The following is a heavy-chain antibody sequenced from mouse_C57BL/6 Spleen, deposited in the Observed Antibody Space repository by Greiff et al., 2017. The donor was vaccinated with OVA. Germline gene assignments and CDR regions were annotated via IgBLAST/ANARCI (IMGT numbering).Heavy chain of an antibody. D-gene: IGHD2-5*01. CDR1: GFSLSTFGMG. V-gene: IGHV8-8*01. J-gene: IGHJ3*01. CDR3: ARIAYYSNYVPSWFAY. Sequence: QVTLKESGPGILQPSQTLSLTCSFSGFSLSTFGMGVGWIRQPSGKGLEWLAHIWWDDDKYYNPALKSRLTISKDTSKNQVFLKIANVDTADTATYYCARIAYYSNYVPSWFAYWGQGTLVTVSA. CDR2: IWWDDDK.